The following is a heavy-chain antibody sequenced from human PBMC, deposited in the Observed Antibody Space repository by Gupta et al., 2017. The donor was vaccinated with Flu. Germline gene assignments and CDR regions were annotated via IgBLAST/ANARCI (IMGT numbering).Heavy chain of an antibody. D-gene: IGHD4-4*01. V-gene: IGHV3-30*18. J-gene: IGHJ6*02. Sequence: KGLEWVAVISYDGSSKYYADSVKGRFTISRDNSKNTLYLQMNSLRPEDTAVFYCAKDAYNSYQRTLRCAMDVWGQGTTVTVSS. CDR2: ISYDGSSK. CDR3: AKDAYNSYQRTLRCAMDV.